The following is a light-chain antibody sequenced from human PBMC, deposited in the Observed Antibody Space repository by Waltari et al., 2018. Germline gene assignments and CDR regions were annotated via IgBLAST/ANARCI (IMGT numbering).Light chain of an antibody. Sequence: EIVLTQSPATLSLSPGERATLSCRATQSVSSYLAWYQQRPGQAPRLLIYDASIRATGILAMFTVSGSETDFTLTCSSLEPEDFAVYYGQQRSKWPLTFGGGTKVEIK. CDR1: QSVSSY. CDR3: QQRSKWPLT. CDR2: DAS. J-gene: IGKJ4*01. V-gene: IGKV3-11*01.